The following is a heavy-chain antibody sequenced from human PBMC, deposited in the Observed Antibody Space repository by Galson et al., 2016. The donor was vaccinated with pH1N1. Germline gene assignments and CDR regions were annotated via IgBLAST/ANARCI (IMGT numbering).Heavy chain of an antibody. Sequence: SLRLSCAASGLTFSSYGMHWVRQAPGKGLEWVAVIWYDGSNKYYADSVKGRFTISRDNSKNTLYLQMNSLRAEDTAVYYCARADYGDYVGYFDLWGRGTLVTVSP. CDR3: ARADYGDYVGYFDL. CDR2: IWYDGSNK. V-gene: IGHV3-33*01. D-gene: IGHD4-17*01. J-gene: IGHJ2*01. CDR1: GLTFSSYG.